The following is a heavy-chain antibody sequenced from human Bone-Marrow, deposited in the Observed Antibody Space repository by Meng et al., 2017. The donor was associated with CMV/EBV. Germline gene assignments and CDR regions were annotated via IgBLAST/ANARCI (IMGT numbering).Heavy chain of an antibody. CDR1: GYTFTGYY. Sequence: ASVKVFCKASGYTFTGYYMHWVRQAPGQGLEWMGWINPNSGGTNYAQKFQGRVTMTRDTSISTAYMELSRLRSDDTAVYYCARGKSFRTEPRRYYFDYWGQGTLVTVSS. CDR2: INPNSGGT. D-gene: IGHD2-2*01. J-gene: IGHJ4*02. CDR3: ARGKSFRTEPRRYYFDY. V-gene: IGHV1-2*02.